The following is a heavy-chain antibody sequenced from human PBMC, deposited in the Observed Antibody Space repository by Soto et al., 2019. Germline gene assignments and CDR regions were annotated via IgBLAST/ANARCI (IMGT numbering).Heavy chain of an antibody. V-gene: IGHV3-64D*06. J-gene: IGHJ4*02. Sequence: LRLSCSAAGFALKDSAMHWVRQAPGMGLEQVAASTYIGGTPYYADSVKGRFTISRDNSQNTLYLQMSSLRPEDTGVYFCVKYYSHGRFPEYWGQGTLGTVSS. CDR3: VKYYSHGRFPEY. CDR2: STYIGGTP. CDR1: GFALKDSA. D-gene: IGHD3-10*01.